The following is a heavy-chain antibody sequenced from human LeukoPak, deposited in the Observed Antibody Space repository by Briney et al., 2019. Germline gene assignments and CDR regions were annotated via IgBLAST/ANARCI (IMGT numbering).Heavy chain of an antibody. CDR2: IYTSGST. CDR3: ATLNDYGDYGRDY. CDR1: GGSISSYY. Sequence: SETLSLTCTVSGGSISSYYWSWIRQPAGKGLEWIGRIYTSGSTNYNPSLKSRVTISVDKSKNQFSLKLSSVTAADTAVYYCATLNDYGDYGRDYWGQGTLVTVSS. J-gene: IGHJ4*02. V-gene: IGHV4-4*07. D-gene: IGHD4-17*01.